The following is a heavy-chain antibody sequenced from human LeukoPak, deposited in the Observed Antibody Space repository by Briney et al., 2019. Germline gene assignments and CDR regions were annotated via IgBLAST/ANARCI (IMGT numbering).Heavy chain of an antibody. CDR2: ISYDGSNK. Sequence: GGSLRLSCVASAFTFRTYSMHWVRQAPGKGLEWVAVISYDGSNKYYADSVKGRFTISRDNSKNTLYLQMNSLRAEDTAVYYCANREYHLPALYWGQGTLVTVSS. V-gene: IGHV3-30*18. D-gene: IGHD2-2*01. CDR3: ANREYHLPALY. CDR1: AFTFRTYS. J-gene: IGHJ4*02.